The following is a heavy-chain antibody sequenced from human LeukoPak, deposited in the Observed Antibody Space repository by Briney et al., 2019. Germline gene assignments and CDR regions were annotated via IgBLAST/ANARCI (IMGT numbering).Heavy chain of an antibody. D-gene: IGHD3-10*01. CDR1: GYTFTDYY. CDR2: INPSGGST. V-gene: IGHV1-46*01. Sequence: ASVKVSCKASGYTFTDYYMHWVRQAPGQGLEWMGWINPSGGSTSYAQKFQGRVTMTRDMSTSTVYMELSSLRSEDTAVYYCARDRSPMVRGVMGYYYYYYMDVWGKGTTVTVSS. J-gene: IGHJ6*03. CDR3: ARDRSPMVRGVMGYYYYYYMDV.